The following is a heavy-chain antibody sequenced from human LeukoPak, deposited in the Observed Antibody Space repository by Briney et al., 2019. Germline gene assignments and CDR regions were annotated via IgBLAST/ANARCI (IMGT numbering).Heavy chain of an antibody. J-gene: IGHJ4*02. CDR3: ARDIDYGSGSSDY. D-gene: IGHD3-10*01. Sequence: PGGSLRLSCAASGFTFSSYSMNGVRQAPGKGLEWVSSISSSSSYIYYADSVKGRFTISRDNAKNSLYLQMNSLRAEDTAVYYCARDIDYGSGSSDYWGQGTLVTVSA. CDR2: ISSSSSYI. V-gene: IGHV3-21*01. CDR1: GFTFSSYS.